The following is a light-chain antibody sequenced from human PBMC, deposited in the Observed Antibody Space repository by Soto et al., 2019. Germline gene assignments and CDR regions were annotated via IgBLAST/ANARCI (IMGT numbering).Light chain of an antibody. CDR1: QSVSSN. V-gene: IGKV3D-15*01. Sequence: EIVMTQSPATLSVSPGERATLSCRASQSVSSNLAWYQQKPGQAPRLHIYGASSRATGIPDRFSGSGSGTGFTLTISRLQSEDFAVYYCQQYKDWPTTFGQGTKVDIK. J-gene: IGKJ1*01. CDR2: GAS. CDR3: QQYKDWPTT.